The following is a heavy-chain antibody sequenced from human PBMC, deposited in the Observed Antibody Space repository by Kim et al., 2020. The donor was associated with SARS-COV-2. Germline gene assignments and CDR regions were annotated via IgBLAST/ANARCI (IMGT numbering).Heavy chain of an antibody. CDR2: IIPIFGKA. Sequence: SVKVSCKASGDSFTSYGFNWVRQAPGQGLEWVGGIIPIFGKANYAQKFHGRVTVIRDTSTSTAYMELTSLRSEDTAFYYCARDGFSGIWAAIAAFDMLG. J-gene: IGHJ3*02. CDR3: ARDGFSGIWAAIAAFDM. CDR1: GDSFTSYG. D-gene: IGHD1-1*01. V-gene: IGHV1-69*05.